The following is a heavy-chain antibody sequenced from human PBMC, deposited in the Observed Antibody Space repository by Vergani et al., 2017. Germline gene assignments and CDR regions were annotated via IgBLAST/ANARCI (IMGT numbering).Heavy chain of an antibody. CDR2: INHSGST. CDR1: GGSFRGYY. D-gene: IGHD5-24*01. CDR3: ARGRVATITGRRYYDGMDV. J-gene: IGHJ6*02. Sequence: QVQLQQWGAGLLKPSETLSLPCAVYGGSFRGYYWSWIRQPPGKGLEWIGEINHSGSTNYNPSLKSRVTISVDTSKNHFSLKLRSVTAADTVVYYCARGRVATITGRRYYDGMDVWGQGTTVTVS. V-gene: IGHV4-34*01.